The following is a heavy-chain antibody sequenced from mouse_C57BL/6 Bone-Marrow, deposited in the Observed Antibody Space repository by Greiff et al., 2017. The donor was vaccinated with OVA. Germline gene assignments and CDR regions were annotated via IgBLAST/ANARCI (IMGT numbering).Heavy chain of an antibody. CDR3: ARNYYYGSSEAWFAY. CDR2: INPGSGGT. D-gene: IGHD1-1*01. V-gene: IGHV1-54*01. Sequence: VQLQQSGAELVRPGTSVKVSCKASGYAFTNYLIEWVKQRPGQGLEWIGVINPGSGGTNYNEKFKGKATLTAAKSSSTAYMQLSSLTSEDSAVYFCARNYYYGSSEAWFAYWGQGTLVTVSA. CDR1: GYAFTNYL. J-gene: IGHJ3*01.